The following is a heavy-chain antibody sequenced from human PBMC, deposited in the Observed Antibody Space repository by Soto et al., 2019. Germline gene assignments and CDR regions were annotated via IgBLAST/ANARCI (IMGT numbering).Heavy chain of an antibody. Sequence: KGLEWVSGISGSGESTHYADSVRGRFTISRDNSKNTLFLHMNGLRAGDTAVFYCAKSTGDTWAPHYFAARVNGSLVPVSS. CDR2: ISGSGEST. D-gene: IGHD4-4*01. CDR3: AKSTGDTWAPHYFAA. V-gene: IGHV3-23*01. J-gene: IGHJ4*01.